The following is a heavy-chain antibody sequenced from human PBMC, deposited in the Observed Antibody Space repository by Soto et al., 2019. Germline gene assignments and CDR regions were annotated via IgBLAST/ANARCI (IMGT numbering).Heavy chain of an antibody. CDR3: ARNKPGNYGMDV. V-gene: IGHV3-53*02. J-gene: IGHJ6*02. CDR2: IYSSDST. D-gene: IGHD3-10*01. CDR1: GFIISSNN. Sequence: EVQLEDTGGGLIQPGGSLRLSCAASGFIISSNNMNWVRQAPGKGLAWVSIIYSSDSTSYAGSVKGRFTISRDNSKNTVLLQMNSLRAEDTAVYYCARNKPGNYGMDVWGRGTTVTVSS.